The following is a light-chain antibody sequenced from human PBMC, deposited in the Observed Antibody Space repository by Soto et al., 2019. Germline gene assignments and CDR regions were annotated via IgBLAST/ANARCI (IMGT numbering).Light chain of an antibody. J-gene: IGKJ5*01. CDR3: QQYNSYST. V-gene: IGKV3-20*01. Sequence: DIVLTQSPGTLSLSPGERSTLSFMASQSVGRSYLAWYQQKPGQAPRLLISSVSKRATGIPDRFSGGGSGTDFTLTISSLQPDDFATYYCQQYNSYSTFGQGTRLEIK. CDR2: SVS. CDR1: QSVGRSY.